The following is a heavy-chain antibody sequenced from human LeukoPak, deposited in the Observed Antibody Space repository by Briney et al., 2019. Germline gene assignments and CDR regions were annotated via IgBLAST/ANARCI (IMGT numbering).Heavy chain of an antibody. CDR3: TAAPYYFDLRDAFDI. CDR2: VKNKSDCGTT. V-gene: IGHV3-15*01. CDR1: GFTFSNAW. J-gene: IGHJ3*02. Sequence: GGSLRLSCAASGFTFSNAWMSWVRQAPGKGLEWVGGVKNKSDCGTTDYTTPVKGRYTISRDDSKNTLYLQMNSLKTEDTAVYYCTAAPYYFDLRDAFDIWGQGTMVTASS. D-gene: IGHD3-22*01.